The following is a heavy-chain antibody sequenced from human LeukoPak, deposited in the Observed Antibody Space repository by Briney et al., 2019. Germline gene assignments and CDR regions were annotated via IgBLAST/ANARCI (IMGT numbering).Heavy chain of an antibody. V-gene: IGHV4-30-4*01. Sequence: SQTLSLTCTVSGYAIISGGFYWNWIRQPPRKGLERIGYIYYSGSTYYNPSLKSRVTISVDTSKNQFSLKLSSVTAADTAVYYCARAGYYGSGTFDYWGQGTLVTVSS. CDR1: GYAIISGGFY. CDR3: ARAGYYGSGTFDY. D-gene: IGHD3-10*01. CDR2: IYYSGST. J-gene: IGHJ4*02.